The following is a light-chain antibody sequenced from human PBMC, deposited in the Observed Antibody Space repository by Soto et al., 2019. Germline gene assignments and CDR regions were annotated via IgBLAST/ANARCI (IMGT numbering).Light chain of an antibody. CDR1: NSNIGNNY. CDR2: ENA. Sequence: QSVLTQPPSVSAAPGQKVTISCSGSNSNIGNNYVYWYQQFPGAAPKLLMYENAKRASGIPDRFYGSKSGTAATLAITGIQTGDEDDYYCGTWDSGLSGFVFGTGTKVTVL. J-gene: IGLJ1*01. V-gene: IGLV1-51*02. CDR3: GTWDSGLSGFV.